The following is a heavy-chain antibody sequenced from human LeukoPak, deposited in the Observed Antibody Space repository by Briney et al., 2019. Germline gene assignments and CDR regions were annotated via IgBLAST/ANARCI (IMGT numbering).Heavy chain of an antibody. J-gene: IGHJ4*02. V-gene: IGHV4-30-4*01. CDR3: AGVLLDSGDSSGYYYFDY. Sequence: PSETLSLTCTVSGGSISSGDYYWSWIRQPPGKGLEWIGYIYYSGSTYHNPSLKSRVTISVDTSKNQFSLKLSSVTAADTAVYYCAGVLLDSGDSSGYYYFDYWGQGTLVTVSS. CDR1: GGSISSGDYY. D-gene: IGHD3-22*01. CDR2: IYYSGST.